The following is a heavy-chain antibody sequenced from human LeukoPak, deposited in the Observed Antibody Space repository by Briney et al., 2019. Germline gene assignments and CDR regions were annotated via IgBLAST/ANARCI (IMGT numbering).Heavy chain of an antibody. J-gene: IGHJ4*02. CDR3: AKDRWAAAGHFDY. CDR1: GFTFSSYD. D-gene: IGHD6-13*01. V-gene: IGHV3-30*18. Sequence: PGGSLRLSCAASGFTFSSYDMHWVRQAPGKGLEWVAVISYDGSNKYYADSVKGRFTISRDNSKNTLYLQMNSLRAEDTAVYYCAKDRWAAAGHFDYWGQGTLVTVSS. CDR2: ISYDGSNK.